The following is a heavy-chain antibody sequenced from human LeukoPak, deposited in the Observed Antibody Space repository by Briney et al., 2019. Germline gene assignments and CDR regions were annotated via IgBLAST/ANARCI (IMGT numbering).Heavy chain of an antibody. J-gene: IGHJ3*02. Sequence: SGVSLRLSCAASGFSFSRYSMNWVRRAPGEGVEWASSICSSSSYIYYADSVKGRVTISRVNAKNSLYLQMHSLRAEDTAVYYCAREYGDIVATTPFFEIWGQGTMVTVSS. D-gene: IGHD5-12*01. CDR3: AREYGDIVATTPFFEI. V-gene: IGHV3-21*01. CDR1: GFSFSRYS. CDR2: ICSSSSYI.